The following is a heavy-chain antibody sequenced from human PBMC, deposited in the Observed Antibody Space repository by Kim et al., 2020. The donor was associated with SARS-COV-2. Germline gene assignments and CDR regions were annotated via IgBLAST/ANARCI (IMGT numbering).Heavy chain of an antibody. CDR2: ISSSSSYI. D-gene: IGHD2-2*01. CDR3: GVVPAAMPGFDP. Sequence: GGSLRLSCAASGFTFSSYSMNWVRQAPGKGLEWVSSISSSSSYIYYADSVKGRFTISRDNAKNSLYLQMNSLRAEDTAVYYCGVVPAAMPGFDPWGQGTLVTVSS. CDR1: GFTFSSYS. V-gene: IGHV3-21*01. J-gene: IGHJ5*02.